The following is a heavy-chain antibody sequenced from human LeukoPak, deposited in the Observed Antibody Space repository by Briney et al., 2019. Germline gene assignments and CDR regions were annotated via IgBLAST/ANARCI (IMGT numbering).Heavy chain of an antibody. J-gene: IGHJ4*02. Sequence: GASVKVTCKASGYKFTNYGISWVRQAPGQGLEWMGLISPYNGNTIYAQKLQGRVTMTTDTSTSTAYMELRSLRSDDTAAYYCARGSPPRVYYDRSGYYSYYFDYWGQGTLVTVSS. V-gene: IGHV1-18*01. D-gene: IGHD3-22*01. CDR1: GYKFTNYG. CDR2: ISPYNGNT. CDR3: ARGSPPRVYYDRSGYYSYYFDY.